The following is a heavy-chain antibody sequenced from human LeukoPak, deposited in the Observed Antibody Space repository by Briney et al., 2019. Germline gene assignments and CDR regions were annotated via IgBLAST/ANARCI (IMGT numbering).Heavy chain of an antibody. CDR2: TSGSGGST. CDR1: GFTFSSYA. CDR3: AKKGGSQCYSHLDS. Sequence: GGSLRLSCAASGFTFSSYAMSWVRQAPGKGLEWVSGTSGSGGSTYYAGSVKGRFTISRDNSKNTLYLQMNSLRVEDTAVYYCAKKGGSQCYSHLDSWGKGTLVTVSS. V-gene: IGHV3-23*01. J-gene: IGHJ4*02. D-gene: IGHD2-15*01.